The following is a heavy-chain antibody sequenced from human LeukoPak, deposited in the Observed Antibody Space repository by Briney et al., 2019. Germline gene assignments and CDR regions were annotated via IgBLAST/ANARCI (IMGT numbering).Heavy chain of an antibody. CDR1: SYSITNDYY. V-gene: IGHV4-38-2*02. Sequence: PSETLSLTCTLSSYSITNDYYWGWIRQPPGKGLEWIGSVYHSGNSYYNPSLKSRVTMSVDTSKNQFSLKLTSVTATDTAVYFCARQGRNLAARFQYWGQGVLVTVST. J-gene: IGHJ4*02. D-gene: IGHD6-6*01. CDR3: ARQGRNLAARFQY. CDR2: VYHSGNS.